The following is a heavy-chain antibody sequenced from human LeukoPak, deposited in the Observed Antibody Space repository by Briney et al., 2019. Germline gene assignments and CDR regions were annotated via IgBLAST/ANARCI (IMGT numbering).Heavy chain of an antibody. J-gene: IGHJ4*02. CDR3: ARDRPVVATISHPDY. Sequence: GASVKVSCKASGYTFTSYGISWVRQAPGQGLEWMGWISAYNGNTNYAQKLQGRVTMTTDTSTSTAHMELRSLRSDDTAVYYCARDRPVVATISHPDYWGQGTLVTVSS. CDR1: GYTFTSYG. V-gene: IGHV1-18*01. D-gene: IGHD5-12*01. CDR2: ISAYNGNT.